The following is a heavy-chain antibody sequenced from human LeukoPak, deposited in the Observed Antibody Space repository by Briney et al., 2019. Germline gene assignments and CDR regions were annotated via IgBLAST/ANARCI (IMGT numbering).Heavy chain of an antibody. V-gene: IGHV3-30*02. J-gene: IGHJ4*02. CDR2: IRYDGSNK. Sequence: PGGSLRLSCAASGFTFSSYAMHWVRQAPGKGLEWVAFIRYDGSNKYYADSVKGRFTISRDNSKNTLYLQMNSLRAEDTAVYYCAKDHSRYSSSWYYFDYWGQGTLVTVSS. D-gene: IGHD6-13*01. CDR3: AKDHSRYSSSWYYFDY. CDR1: GFTFSSYA.